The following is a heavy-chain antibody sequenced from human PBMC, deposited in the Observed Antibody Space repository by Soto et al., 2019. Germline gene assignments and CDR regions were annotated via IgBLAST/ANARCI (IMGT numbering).Heavy chain of an antibody. V-gene: IGHV3-53*04. CDR3: ASLAVAGYGGMDV. CDR2: IYSGGST. J-gene: IGHJ6*02. Sequence: EVQLVESGGGLVQPGGSLRLSCAASGFTVSSNYMSWVRQAPGKGLEWVSVIYSGGSTYYADSVKGRFTISRHNSKNTLYLQMNSLRAEDTAVDYCASLAVAGYGGMDVWGQGTTVTVSS. D-gene: IGHD6-19*01. CDR1: GFTVSSNY.